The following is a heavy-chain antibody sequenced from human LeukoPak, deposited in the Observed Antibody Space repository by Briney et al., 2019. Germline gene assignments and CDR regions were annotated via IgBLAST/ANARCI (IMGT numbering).Heavy chain of an antibody. CDR1: GFIFSDYY. D-gene: IGHD3-10*01. V-gene: IGHV3-11*04. J-gene: IGHJ4*02. CDR2: ISSGGSTI. CDR3: ARDRYYYGSGSYYPNPHFDY. Sequence: PGGSLRLSCAASGFIFSDYYMSWIRQAPGKGLEWLSFISSGGSTIYYADSVKGRFTISRDNAQNSLYLQMNSLRAEDTAVYYCARDRYYYGSGSYYPNPHFDYWGQGTLVTVSS.